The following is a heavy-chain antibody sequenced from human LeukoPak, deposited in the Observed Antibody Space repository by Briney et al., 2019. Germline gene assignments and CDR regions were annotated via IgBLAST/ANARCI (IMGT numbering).Heavy chain of an antibody. D-gene: IGHD2-2*01. V-gene: IGHV3-11*01. Sequence: GGSLRLSCAASGFTFSDYYMSWIRQAPGKGLEWVSYISSGSTIYYADSVKGRFTISRDNAKNSLYLQMNSLRAEDTAVYYCAREGFDIVVVPAAIPADYWGQGTLVTVSS. CDR1: GFTFSDYY. J-gene: IGHJ4*02. CDR2: ISSGSTI. CDR3: AREGFDIVVVPAAIPADY.